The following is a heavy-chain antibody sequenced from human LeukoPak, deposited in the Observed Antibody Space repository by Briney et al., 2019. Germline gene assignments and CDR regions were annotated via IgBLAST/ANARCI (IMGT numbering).Heavy chain of an antibody. Sequence: GGSLRLSCAASGFTFSSYAMSWVRQAPGKGLEWVSSISSSSSYIYYADSVKGRFTISRDNAKNSLYLQMNSLRAEDTAVYYCARDYGSSSVPGYWGQGTLVTVSS. CDR1: GFTFSSYA. CDR3: ARDYGSSSVPGY. J-gene: IGHJ4*02. CDR2: ISSSSSYI. V-gene: IGHV3-21*01. D-gene: IGHD6-6*01.